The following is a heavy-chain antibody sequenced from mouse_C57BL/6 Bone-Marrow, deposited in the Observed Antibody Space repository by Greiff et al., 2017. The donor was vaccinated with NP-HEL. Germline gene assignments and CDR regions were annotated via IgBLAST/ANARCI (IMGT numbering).Heavy chain of an antibody. V-gene: IGHV5-4*03. D-gene: IGHD3-2*02. CDR2: ISDGGSYT. CDR3: ATAQATWFAY. J-gene: IGHJ3*01. Sequence: EVMLVESGGGLVKPGGSLKLSCAASGFTFSSYAMSWVRQTPEKRLEWVATISDGGSYTYYPDNVKGRFTISRDNAKNNLYLQMSHLKSEDTAMYYCATAQATWFAYWGQGTLVTVSA. CDR1: GFTFSSYA.